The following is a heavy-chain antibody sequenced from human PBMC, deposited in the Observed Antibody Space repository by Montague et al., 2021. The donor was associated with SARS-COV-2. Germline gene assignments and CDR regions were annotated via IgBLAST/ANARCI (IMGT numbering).Heavy chain of an antibody. CDR1: GGSISSYY. CDR2: IYYGGST. D-gene: IGHD3-9*01. Sequence: SETLSLTCTVSGGSISSYYWSWIRQPPGKGLEWIGNIYYGGSTNYNPSXXSRVTISVDTSKNQFSLKLSSVTAADTAVYYCSRHGLVRYFDWLSQNYGMDVWGQGTTVTVSS. V-gene: IGHV4-59*08. CDR3: SRHGLVRYFDWLSQNYGMDV. J-gene: IGHJ6*02.